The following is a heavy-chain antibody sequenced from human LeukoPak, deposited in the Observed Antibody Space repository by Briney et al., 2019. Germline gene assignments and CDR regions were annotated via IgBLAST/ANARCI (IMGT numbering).Heavy chain of an antibody. CDR2: INPSGGST. CDR3: ARVPLSDSSGHYYPH. D-gene: IGHD3-22*01. V-gene: IGHV1-46*01. Sequence: GASVKVSCKASGYTFTSYYMHWVRQAPGQGLEWMGIINPSGGSTSYAQKFRGRVTMTRDTSTGTVYMELSSLRSEDTAVYYCARVPLSDSSGHYYPHWGQGTLVTVSS. CDR1: GYTFTSYY. J-gene: IGHJ1*01.